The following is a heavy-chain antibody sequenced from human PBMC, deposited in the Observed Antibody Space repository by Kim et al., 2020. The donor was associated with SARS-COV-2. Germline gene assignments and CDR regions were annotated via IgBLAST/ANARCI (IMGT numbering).Heavy chain of an antibody. CDR2: INAGGDDT. CDR1: GLTFSNYA. J-gene: IGHJ6*02. CDR3: AGGQQNIIRDGMDV. V-gene: IGHV3-23*01. Sequence: GGSLRLSCAASGLTFSNYAWGWVRQAPGKGLEWVSSINAGGDDTYYSDAVKGRFTIARDNYQNTLLLQMNSLRAEDTALYYSAGGQQNIIRDGMDVWGEG.